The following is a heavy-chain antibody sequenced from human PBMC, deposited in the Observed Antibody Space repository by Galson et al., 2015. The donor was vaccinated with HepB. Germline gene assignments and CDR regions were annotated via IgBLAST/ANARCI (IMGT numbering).Heavy chain of an antibody. Sequence: SVKVSCKASGYTFTSYDINWVRQATGQRLEWLGWMSPNSYNTDYAQKFQGRVTMTRNTAISTAYMELSSLTSEDTAVYYCARGPPNWGFDYWGQGTLVTVSS. V-gene: IGHV1-8*01. CDR2: MSPNSYNT. CDR3: ARGPPNWGFDY. J-gene: IGHJ4*02. D-gene: IGHD7-27*01. CDR1: GYTFTSYD.